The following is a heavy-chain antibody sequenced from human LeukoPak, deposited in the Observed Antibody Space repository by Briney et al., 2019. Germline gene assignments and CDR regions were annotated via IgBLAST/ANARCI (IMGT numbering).Heavy chain of an antibody. D-gene: IGHD3-9*01. V-gene: IGHV3-30-3*01. CDR1: GFTLSNYA. Sequence: GGSLRLSCAASGFTLSNYAMHWVRQAPGKGLEWVAVISNDGNDKYHAESVKGRFTISRGNSRNTLYLQMNSLRAEDTAVYYCARGYFGAFDIWGQGTMVTVSS. CDR2: ISNDGNDK. J-gene: IGHJ3*02. CDR3: ARGYFGAFDI.